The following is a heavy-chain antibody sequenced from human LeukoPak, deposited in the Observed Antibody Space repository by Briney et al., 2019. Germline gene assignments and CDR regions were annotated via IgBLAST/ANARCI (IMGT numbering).Heavy chain of an antibody. V-gene: IGHV3-30-3*01. D-gene: IGHD6-19*01. J-gene: IGHJ4*02. CDR3: ARDGGSGWYDY. Sequence: GGSLRLSCAASGFTFSAYTLHWVRQAPGKGLEWVAVISNDGSNTYHADSVKGRFTISRDNSKNTLYLQMNSLRAEDTALYYCARDGGSGWYDYWGQGTLVTVSS. CDR1: GFTFSAYT. CDR2: ISNDGSNT.